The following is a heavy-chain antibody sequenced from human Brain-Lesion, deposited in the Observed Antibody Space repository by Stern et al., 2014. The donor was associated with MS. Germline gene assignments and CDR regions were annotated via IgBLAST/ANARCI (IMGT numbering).Heavy chain of an antibody. Sequence: QVQLQESGPGLVKPSQILSLTCTVSGGSISSGDYYWSWIRQPPGKGLEWIGYIYYSGSTYHNPSLKSRVTISVDTSKNQFSLKLRSVTAADTAVYYCARGELIINDAFDIWGQGTMVTVSS. CDR1: GGSISSGDYY. V-gene: IGHV4-30-4*01. CDR2: IYYSGST. CDR3: ARGELIINDAFDI. D-gene: IGHD3-9*01. J-gene: IGHJ3*02.